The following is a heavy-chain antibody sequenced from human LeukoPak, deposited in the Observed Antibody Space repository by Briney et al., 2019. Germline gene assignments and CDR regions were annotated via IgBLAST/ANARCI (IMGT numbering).Heavy chain of an antibody. J-gene: IGHJ4*02. CDR3: ASIRVPGYSSGWSIDY. Sequence: AASVKVSCKASGYTFTGDYMHWVRQAPGQGLGWMGWINPNSGGTNYAQKFQGRVTMTRDTSISTAYMELSRLRSDDTAVYYCASIRVPGYSSGWSIDYWGQGTLVTVSS. D-gene: IGHD6-19*01. V-gene: IGHV1-2*02. CDR1: GYTFTGDY. CDR2: INPNSGGT.